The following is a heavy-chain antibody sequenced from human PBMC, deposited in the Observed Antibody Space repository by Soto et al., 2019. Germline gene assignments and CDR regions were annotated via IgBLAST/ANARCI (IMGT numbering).Heavy chain of an antibody. CDR1: GFTFSSYS. Sequence: EVQLLESGGGLVQPGGSLRLSCAASGFTFSSYSMSWVRQAPGKGLVWVSRIRGDGGDTNYADFVEGRFTISRDNAKNTVYLQMTDLRDEDTAVYYCARDKVSGSGSLDYWGQGTLVTVSS. CDR3: ARDKVSGSGSLDY. V-gene: IGHV3-74*01. CDR2: IRGDGGDT. D-gene: IGHD3-10*01. J-gene: IGHJ4*02.